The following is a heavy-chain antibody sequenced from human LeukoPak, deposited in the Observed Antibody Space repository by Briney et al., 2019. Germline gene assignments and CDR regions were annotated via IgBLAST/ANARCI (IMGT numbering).Heavy chain of an antibody. CDR3: ARDKVVVVVAATHYYYYGMDV. CDR2: TYYRSKWYN. V-gene: IGHV6-1*01. J-gene: IGHJ6*02. CDR1: GDSVSSNSAA. Sequence: SHPLSLTCAICGDSVSSNSAAWNWIRQTPSRGLEWLGRTYYRSKWYNDYAVSVKSRITINPDTSKNQFSLQLNSVTPEDTAVYCCARDKVVVVVAATHYYYYGMDVWGQGTTVTVSS. D-gene: IGHD2-15*01.